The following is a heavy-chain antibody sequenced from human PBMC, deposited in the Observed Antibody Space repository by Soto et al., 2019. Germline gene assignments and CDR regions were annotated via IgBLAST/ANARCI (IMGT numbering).Heavy chain of an antibody. CDR1: GGCIISASYS. J-gene: IGHJ5*02. Sequence: SLETLSLTCAVSGGCIISASYSWNGIRQSPGRGLEWIGHIYSSGSTYYNPSLKSRVSISVDTSNNQFSLKLTSVTAADTAVYFCAREDAARIEHWFDACGKGILVTASS. CDR2: IYSSGST. D-gene: IGHD6-6*01. CDR3: AREDAARIEHWFDA. V-gene: IGHV4-31*11.